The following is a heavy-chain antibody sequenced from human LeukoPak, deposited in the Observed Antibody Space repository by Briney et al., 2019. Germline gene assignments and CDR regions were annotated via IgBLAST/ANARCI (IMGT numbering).Heavy chain of an antibody. CDR2: ISSSSSYI. J-gene: IGHJ4*02. CDR1: GFTFSSYS. CDR3: ARGGDGYNSGRY. V-gene: IGHV3-21*01. Sequence: TGGSLRLSCAASGFTFSSYSVNWVRQAPGKGLEWVSSISSSSSYIYYADSVKGRFTISRDNAKNSLYLQMNSLRAEDTAVYYCARGGDGYNSGRYWGQGTLVTVSS. D-gene: IGHD5-24*01.